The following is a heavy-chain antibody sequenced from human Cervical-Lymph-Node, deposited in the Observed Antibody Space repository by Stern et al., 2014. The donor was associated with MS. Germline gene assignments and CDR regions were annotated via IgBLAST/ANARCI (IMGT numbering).Heavy chain of an antibody. CDR1: GYTFTSYW. Sequence: EMQLVESGPEVKRPGESLKISCKASGYTFTSYWIGWVRQMPGKGLDGIAIIFPGGSDIRCSPSFQGQVPISADKSSSTAYLQWNNLKAWDTAIYYCARQRYFDYWGQGTLVTVSS. CDR3: ARQRYFDY. CDR2: IFPGGSDI. V-gene: IGHV5-51*01. J-gene: IGHJ4*02.